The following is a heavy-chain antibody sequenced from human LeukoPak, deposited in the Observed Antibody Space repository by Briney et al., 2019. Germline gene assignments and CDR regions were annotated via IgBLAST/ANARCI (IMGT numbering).Heavy chain of an antibody. V-gene: IGHV3-49*03. J-gene: IGHJ4*02. Sequence: GGSLRLSCAASRFTFSSYSMSWFRQAPGKGLEWVGFIRSKSNGGTTHYAASVEGRFTISRDDSNSIAYLQMNSLKTEDTAVYYCVRDYRYAGHESVYWGQGTLVTVSS. CDR2: IRSKSNGGTT. CDR1: RFTFSSYS. CDR3: VRDYRYAGHESVY. D-gene: IGHD5-12*01.